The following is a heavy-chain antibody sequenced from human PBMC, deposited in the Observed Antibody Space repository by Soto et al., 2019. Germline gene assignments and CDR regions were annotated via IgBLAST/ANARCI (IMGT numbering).Heavy chain of an antibody. CDR2: ISYDGSDN. J-gene: IGHJ5*02. Sequence: QVQLVESGGGVVQPGRSLRLSCAASGFTFSHYGMHWVRQAPGKGLEWVSVISYDGSDNYSADSLKGRFTISRDNSKNTLYLQMNSLRAEDTAVYYCAKDLWVYVNYATTFDPWGQGTLVTVSS. D-gene: IGHD4-17*01. V-gene: IGHV3-30*18. CDR3: AKDLWVYVNYATTFDP. CDR1: GFTFSHYG.